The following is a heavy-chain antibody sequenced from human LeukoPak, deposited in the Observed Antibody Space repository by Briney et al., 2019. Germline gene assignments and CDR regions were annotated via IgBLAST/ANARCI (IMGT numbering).Heavy chain of an antibody. V-gene: IGHV1-2*02. J-gene: IGHJ5*02. CDR1: GYTFTGYY. Sequence: GTSVKVSCKASGYTFTGYYMHWVRQAPGQGLEWMGWINPNSGGTNYAQKFQGRVTMTRDMSISTAYMELGRLRSDDTAVYYCAREKGFTMVRGNWFDPWGQGTLVTVSS. D-gene: IGHD3-10*01. CDR2: INPNSGGT. CDR3: AREKGFTMVRGNWFDP.